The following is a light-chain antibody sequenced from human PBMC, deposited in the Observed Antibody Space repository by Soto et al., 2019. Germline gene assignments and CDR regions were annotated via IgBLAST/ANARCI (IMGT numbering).Light chain of an antibody. CDR3: QQYSNWPPWT. V-gene: IGKV3-15*01. CDR1: QSVSSN. CDR2: GAS. J-gene: IGKJ1*01. Sequence: EIVLTQSPATLSVSPGERATLSCRASQSVSSNLAWYQQKPGQAPRLLIYGASTRATGIPARFSDSGSGTEFTLTISGLQSEDFAVYYCQQYSNWPPWTFGPGTKV.